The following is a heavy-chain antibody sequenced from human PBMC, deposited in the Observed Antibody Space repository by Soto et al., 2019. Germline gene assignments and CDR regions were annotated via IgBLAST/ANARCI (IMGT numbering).Heavy chain of an antibody. Sequence: QVQLVQSGAEVKKHGASVRVSCRAPGSTFTSNVIGWVLQALVQGLEWRGWISAYNGNTNHAQKLQGRVTMTTDTSTSTAYMELRSLRSDDTAVYYCARGTTVETGSYWGQGTLVTVSS. D-gene: IGHD4-17*01. CDR1: GSTFTSNV. V-gene: IGHV1-18*01. J-gene: IGHJ4*02. CDR3: ARGTTVETGSY. CDR2: ISAYNGNT.